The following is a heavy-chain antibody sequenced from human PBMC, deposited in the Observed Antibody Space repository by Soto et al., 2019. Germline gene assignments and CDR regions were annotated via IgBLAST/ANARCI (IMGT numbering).Heavy chain of an antibody. J-gene: IGHJ5*02. D-gene: IGHD3-10*01. V-gene: IGHV1-18*01. CDR2: ISTYNGNT. CDR1: GYTFTSYA. Sequence: QVQLVQSGAEVKKPGASVNVSCTASGYTFTSYAFSWVRQAPGQGLEWMGWISTYNGNTVYAESLQGRVTMTTDTSTRTAYMELRSLRSDDTAVYYCARDFGRLDPWGQGTLVSVSS. CDR3: ARDFGRLDP.